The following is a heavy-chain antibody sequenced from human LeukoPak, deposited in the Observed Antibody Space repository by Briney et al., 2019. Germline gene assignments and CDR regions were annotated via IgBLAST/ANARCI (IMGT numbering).Heavy chain of an antibody. CDR2: ISYDGSNK. J-gene: IGHJ6*02. Sequence: GGSLRLSCAASGFSFSGYAVHWLRQAPGKGLEWVAVISYDGSNKYYADSVKGRFTISRDNSKNTLYLQMNGLRAEDTAVYYCARSDLVATYYYYYGMDVWGQGTTVTVSS. CDR1: GFSFSGYA. D-gene: IGHD5-12*01. V-gene: IGHV3-30*04. CDR3: ARSDLVATYYYYYGMDV.